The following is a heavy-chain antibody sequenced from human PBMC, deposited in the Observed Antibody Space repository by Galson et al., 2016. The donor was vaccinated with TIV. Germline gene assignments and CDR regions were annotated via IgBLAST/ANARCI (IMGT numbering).Heavy chain of an antibody. CDR2: IGPDGNDK. Sequence: SLRLSCAASGFTFSRHGIHWVRHTPGTGLEWVTFIGPDGNDKSYGDSVKGRFTISRDNSMSRIYIQMDDLRLEDTAIYFCARLGLNWFDPWGQGTQVTVSS. V-gene: IGHV3-30*02. D-gene: IGHD3-16*01. CDR3: ARLGLNWFDP. J-gene: IGHJ5*02. CDR1: GFTFSRHG.